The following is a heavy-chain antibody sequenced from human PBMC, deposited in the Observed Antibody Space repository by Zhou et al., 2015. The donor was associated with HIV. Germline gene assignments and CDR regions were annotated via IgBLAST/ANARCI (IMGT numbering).Heavy chain of an antibody. CDR2: FMTFSGSP. J-gene: IGHJ4*02. CDR1: GATFKTFA. CDR3: ASKRTVAVPGVHFDS. Sequence: QVQLVESGGDVKKPGASVKLSCTASGATFKTFAITWVRQAPGQGLEYMGGFMTFSGSPRYAQRFQGKVTFTADESTDTAYMELSSLSSTDTAVYYCASKRTVAVPGVHFDSWGQGTLVTVSS. D-gene: IGHD6-19*01. V-gene: IGHV1-69*01.